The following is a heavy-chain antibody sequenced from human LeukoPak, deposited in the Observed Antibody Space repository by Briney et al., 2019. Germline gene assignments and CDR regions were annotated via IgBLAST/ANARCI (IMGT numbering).Heavy chain of an antibody. J-gene: IGHJ4*02. Sequence: GGSLRLSCAASGFTFSRYAMTWVRQAPGKGLEWVSYSGNGILTHADSVRGRFTISRDNAKNSIYLQMNSLRVEDTGVYYCARDRNWGFDYWGQGTLVTVSS. CDR1: GFTFSRYA. CDR2: SGNGIL. CDR3: ARDRNWGFDY. V-gene: IGHV3-48*01. D-gene: IGHD7-27*01.